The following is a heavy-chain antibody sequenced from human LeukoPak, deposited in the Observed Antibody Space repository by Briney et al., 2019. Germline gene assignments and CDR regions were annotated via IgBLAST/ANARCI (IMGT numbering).Heavy chain of an antibody. CDR3: ARDRWYAFDY. CDR1: GGTFSSYA. Sequence: GASVKVSCKASGGTFSSYAISWVRQAPGRGLEWMGWISANSGDTIYAEKFHGRVTLTKDTSTSTASLELNSLTYDDTAVYYCARDRWYAFDYWGQGTLVTVSS. V-gene: IGHV1-18*01. D-gene: IGHD6-13*01. CDR2: ISANSGDT. J-gene: IGHJ4*02.